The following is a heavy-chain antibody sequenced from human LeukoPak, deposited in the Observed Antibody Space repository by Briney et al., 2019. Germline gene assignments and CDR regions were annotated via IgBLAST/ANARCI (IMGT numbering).Heavy chain of an antibody. Sequence: SETLSLTCAVPGYSISSGYYWGWIRQPPGKGLEWIGSIYHSGSTYYNPSLKSRVTISVDTSKNQFSLKLSSVTAADTAVYYCARESEFDYWGQGTLVTVSS. CDR3: ARESEFDY. CDR2: IYHSGST. J-gene: IGHJ4*02. V-gene: IGHV4-38-2*02. CDR1: GYSISSGYY.